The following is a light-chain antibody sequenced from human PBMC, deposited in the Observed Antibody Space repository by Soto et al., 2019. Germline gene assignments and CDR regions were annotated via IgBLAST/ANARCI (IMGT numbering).Light chain of an antibody. J-gene: IGLJ2*01. CDR1: SSDVGGYNY. CDR2: DVS. Sequence: QSALTQPRSVSGSPGQSVTISCTGTSSDVGGYNYVSWYQQHPGKAPKLMIYDVSKRPSGVPDRFSGSKSGNTASLTISGLQAEDEADYYCCSYAGSDTFDVFGGGTKVTVL. V-gene: IGLV2-11*01. CDR3: CSYAGSDTFDV.